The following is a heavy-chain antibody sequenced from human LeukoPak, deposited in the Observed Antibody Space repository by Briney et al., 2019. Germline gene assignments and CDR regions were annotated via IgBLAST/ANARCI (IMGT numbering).Heavy chain of an antibody. CDR2: INYDGTST. D-gene: IGHD4-23*01. V-gene: IGHV3-74*01. J-gene: IGHJ4*02. Sequence: GGSLRLSCAASGFTFSSKTYWMHWVRQAPGKGLVWVSRINYDGTSTNYADSVKGRFTISRDNAQNSLYLQMNSLRADDTAVYYCAKESHAVVVTRGVGADYWGQGTLVTVSS. CDR1: GFTFSSKTYW. CDR3: AKESHAVVVTRGVGADY.